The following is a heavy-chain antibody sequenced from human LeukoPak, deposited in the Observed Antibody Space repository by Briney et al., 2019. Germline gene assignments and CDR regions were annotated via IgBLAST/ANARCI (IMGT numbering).Heavy chain of an antibody. CDR3: ARDKSYFGSGNYHYFDS. Sequence: PGGSLRLSCVASGFAFSQFPVHWVRQAPGKRPEWVAFISHDGGNKKYGDSVKGRFTISRDNSKNTVYLQMNSLRPEDTALYYCARDKSYFGSGNYHYFDSWGQGALVIVSS. D-gene: IGHD3-10*01. CDR1: GFAFSQFP. CDR2: ISHDGGNK. V-gene: IGHV3-30*03. J-gene: IGHJ4*02.